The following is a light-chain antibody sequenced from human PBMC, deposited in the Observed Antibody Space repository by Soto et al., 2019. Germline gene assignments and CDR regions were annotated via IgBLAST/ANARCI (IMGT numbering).Light chain of an antibody. V-gene: IGLV2-14*01. CDR1: SSDVGAYDY. CDR3: SSYTSSSSVI. J-gene: IGLJ2*01. CDR2: DVK. Sequence: QSVLTQPASVSGSPGQSIAISCTGTSSDVGAYDYVSWYQQHPGKASKLMIYDVKYRPSGVSNRFSGSKSGNTASLTISGLQAEDEADYYCSSYTSSSSVIFGGGTKFTVL.